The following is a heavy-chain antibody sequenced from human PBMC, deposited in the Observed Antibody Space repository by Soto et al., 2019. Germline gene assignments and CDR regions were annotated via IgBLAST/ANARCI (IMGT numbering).Heavy chain of an antibody. CDR1: GGSISSGDYY. V-gene: IGHV4-39*01. J-gene: IGHJ4*02. Sequence: QLQLQESGPGLVNPSETLSLTCTVSGGSISSGDYYWAWIRQPPGEGLQWIGSINYGGTTYYNPSLKSRVTISVDTSKNQFSLKLYSVTAADTAVYYCARQTPFLREGTDYWGQGRLVTVSS. CDR2: INYGGTT. D-gene: IGHD1-1*01. CDR3: ARQTPFLREGTDY.